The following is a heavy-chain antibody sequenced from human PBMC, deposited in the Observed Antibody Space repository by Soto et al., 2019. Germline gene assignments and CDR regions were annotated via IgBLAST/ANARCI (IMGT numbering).Heavy chain of an antibody. CDR3: ARDRYYDSSGYRGWFEP. D-gene: IGHD3-22*01. V-gene: IGHV1-18*01. CDR2: ISAYNGNT. Sequence: QVQLVQSGAEVKKPGASVKVSCKASGYTFTSYGISWVRQAPGQGLEWMGWISAYNGNTNYAQKLQGRVTMTTDTSTSTAYMELRSLRSDDTAVYYCARDRYYDSSGYRGWFEPWGQGTMVTVSS. CDR1: GYTFTSYG. J-gene: IGHJ5*02.